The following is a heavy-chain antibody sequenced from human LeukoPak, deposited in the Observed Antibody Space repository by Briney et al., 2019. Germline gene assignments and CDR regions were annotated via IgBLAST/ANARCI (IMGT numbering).Heavy chain of an antibody. CDR3: ARADYDAFDI. Sequence: GGSLRLTCAASGFTFSDYYMSCIRQAPGKGLEWVSYISSSGTTIYYADSVKGRFTISRDNAKNSLYLQMNSLRAEDTAVYYCARADYDAFDIWGQGTMVTVSP. J-gene: IGHJ3*02. CDR1: GFTFSDYY. D-gene: IGHD4-11*01. CDR2: ISSSGTTI. V-gene: IGHV3-11*01.